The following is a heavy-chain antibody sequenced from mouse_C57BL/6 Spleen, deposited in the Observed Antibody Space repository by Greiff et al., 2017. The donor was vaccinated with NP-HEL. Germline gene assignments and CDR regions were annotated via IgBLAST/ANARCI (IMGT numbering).Heavy chain of an antibody. CDR3: VRGDGYYYAMDY. Sequence: EVHLVESGGGLVQPKGSLKLSCAASGFSFNTYAMNWVRQAPGKGLEWVARIRSKSNNYATYYADSVKDRFTISRDDSESMLYLQMNNLKTEDTAMYYCVRGDGYYYAMDYWGQGTSVTVSS. CDR1: GFSFNTYA. CDR2: IRSKSNNYAT. J-gene: IGHJ4*01. D-gene: IGHD2-3*01. V-gene: IGHV10-1*01.